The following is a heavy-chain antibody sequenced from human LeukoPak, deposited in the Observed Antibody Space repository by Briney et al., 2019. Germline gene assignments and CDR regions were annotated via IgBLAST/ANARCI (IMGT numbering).Heavy chain of an antibody. V-gene: IGHV3-23*01. D-gene: IGHD6-13*01. CDR2: ISGSGGST. J-gene: IGHJ1*01. CDR3: AKEGGSSSWCEYLQH. CDR1: GFTFSSYA. Sequence: GGSLRLSCAASGFTFSSYAMSWVRQAPGKGLEWVSAISGSGGSTYYADSVKGRFTISRDNSKNTLYLQMNSLRADDTAVYYCAKEGGSSSWCEYLQHWGQGILVTVSS.